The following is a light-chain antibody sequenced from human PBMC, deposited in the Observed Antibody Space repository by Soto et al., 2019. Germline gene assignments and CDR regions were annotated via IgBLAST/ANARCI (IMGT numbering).Light chain of an antibody. V-gene: IGLV2-23*01. J-gene: IGLJ7*01. CDR3: CSYAGYNNAV. CDR1: SSDVGRYNF. Sequence: QSALTQPASVSGSPGQSITISCTGTSSDVGRYNFVSWYQQHPGKAPKLIIYEGSKRPSGISDRFSGSKSGNTASLTISGLQAEDEADYYCCSYAGYNNAVFGGGTQLTVL. CDR2: EGS.